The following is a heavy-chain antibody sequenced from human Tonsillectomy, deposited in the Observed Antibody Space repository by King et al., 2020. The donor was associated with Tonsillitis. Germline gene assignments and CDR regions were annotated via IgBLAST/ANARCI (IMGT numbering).Heavy chain of an antibody. CDR1: GFSLNDARMG. J-gene: IGHJ4*02. Sequence: TLKESGPMLVKATETLTLTCTVSGFSLNDARMGVSWIRQPPGKALEWLAHIVSNHVNSYSASLKSRLTISKETSKSQVVLTMTSVDPVDTGTYYCARIEGEMSTTFDYWGQGTLVTVSP. D-gene: IGHD5-24*01. CDR3: ARIEGEMSTTFDY. CDR2: IVSNHVN. V-gene: IGHV2-26*01.